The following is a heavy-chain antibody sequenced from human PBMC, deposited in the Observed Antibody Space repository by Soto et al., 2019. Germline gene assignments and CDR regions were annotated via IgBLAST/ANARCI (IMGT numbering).Heavy chain of an antibody. Sequence: GGSLRLSCAASGFTFSGSAMHWVRQASGKGLEWVGRIRRKANSYATADAATVKGRFTISRDDSKNTAYLQMNSLKTEDMAVYYCTRLEDSYGSGSYEYYGMDVWGQGTTVTVSS. CDR3: TRLEDSYGSGSYEYYGMDV. D-gene: IGHD3-10*01. CDR2: IRRKANSYAT. V-gene: IGHV3-73*01. J-gene: IGHJ6*02. CDR1: GFTFSGSA.